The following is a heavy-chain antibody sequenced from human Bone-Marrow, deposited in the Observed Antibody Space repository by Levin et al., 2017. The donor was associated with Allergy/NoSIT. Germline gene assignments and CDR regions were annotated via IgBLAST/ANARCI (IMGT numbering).Heavy chain of an antibody. CDR1: GTSIIGNY. Sequence: TSETLSLTCTASGTSIIGNYWSWIRQPAGKGLEWIGRVYGSGSTEYKPSLKSRVTMSLDTSKNHFSLKLTSLTAADTAVYYCARGDPSGATYFSYWGLGILVTVSS. CDR3: ARGDPSGATYFSY. V-gene: IGHV4-4*07. J-gene: IGHJ4*02. D-gene: IGHD3-10*01. CDR2: VYGSGST.